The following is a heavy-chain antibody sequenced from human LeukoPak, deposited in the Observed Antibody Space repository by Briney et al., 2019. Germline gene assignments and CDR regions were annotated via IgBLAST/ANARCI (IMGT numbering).Heavy chain of an antibody. D-gene: IGHD2-15*01. CDR3: ASDSPGYSSGSYFTY. J-gene: IGHJ4*02. CDR1: GFTFSAYW. Sequence: PGGSLRLSCAASGFTFSAYWMSWVRQAPGKGLEWVANIKQDGSEKNYVDSVKGRFTISRDNAKNSLYLQMNSLRDEDTAVYYCASDSPGYSSGSYFTYWGQGTLVTVSS. V-gene: IGHV3-7*03. CDR2: IKQDGSEK.